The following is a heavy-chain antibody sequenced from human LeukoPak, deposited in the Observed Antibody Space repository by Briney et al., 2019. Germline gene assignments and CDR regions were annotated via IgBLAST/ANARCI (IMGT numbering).Heavy chain of an antibody. J-gene: IGHJ6*03. CDR1: GFTFSSYS. CDR3: ARDSTMVRGVDYYMDV. V-gene: IGHV3-21*01. D-gene: IGHD3-10*01. CDR2: ISSSSSYI. Sequence: GGSLRLSCAASGFTFSSYSMNWVRQAPGKGLEWVSSISSSSSYIYYVDSVKGRFTISRDNAKNSLYLQMNSLRAEDTAVYYCARDSTMVRGVDYYMDVWGKGTTVTISS.